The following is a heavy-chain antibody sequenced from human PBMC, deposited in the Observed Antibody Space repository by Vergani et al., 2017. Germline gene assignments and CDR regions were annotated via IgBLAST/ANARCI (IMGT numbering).Heavy chain of an antibody. CDR1: GGTFSSYT. Sequence: QVQLVQSGAEVKKPGSSVKVSCKASGGTFSSYTISWVRQAPGQGLEWMGRIIPILGIANYAQKFQGRVTITADKSTSTAYMELSSLRSEDTAVYYCARDLCSSTSCYIPEVEHWCDPWGQGTLVTVSS. J-gene: IGHJ5*02. V-gene: IGHV1-69*08. CDR3: ARDLCSSTSCYIPEVEHWCDP. CDR2: IIPILGIA. D-gene: IGHD2-2*01.